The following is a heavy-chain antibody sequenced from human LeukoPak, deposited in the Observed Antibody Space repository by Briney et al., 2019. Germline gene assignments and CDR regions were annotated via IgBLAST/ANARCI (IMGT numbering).Heavy chain of an antibody. CDR2: IAFDGSEK. CDR1: GFTFTNFA. Sequence: GGSLRLSCVASGFTFTNFALHWVRQAPGKGLEWVALIAFDGSEKYYANSVKGRFTISRDNSKNTLYLQLNSLTSEDTAVYYCARHQGYFDGGRRGKYYYYYMDVWGKGTTVTISS. J-gene: IGHJ6*03. D-gene: IGHD3-9*01. V-gene: IGHV3-30*04. CDR3: ARHQGYFDGGRRGKYYYYYMDV.